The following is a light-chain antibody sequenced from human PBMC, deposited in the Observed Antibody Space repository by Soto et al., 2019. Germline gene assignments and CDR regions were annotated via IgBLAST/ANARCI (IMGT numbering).Light chain of an antibody. CDR1: QSVSSN. CDR2: GAS. J-gene: IGKJ3*01. Sequence: EIVMTQSPATLSVSPGERATLSCRASQSVSSNLAWYQQKPGQAPRLLIYGASTRATGIPARFSGSGSGTEFTLTISSLQSEDFAVYYCQQYNNWPPGEVTFGPGTKVDFK. CDR3: QQYNNWPPGEVT. V-gene: IGKV3-15*01.